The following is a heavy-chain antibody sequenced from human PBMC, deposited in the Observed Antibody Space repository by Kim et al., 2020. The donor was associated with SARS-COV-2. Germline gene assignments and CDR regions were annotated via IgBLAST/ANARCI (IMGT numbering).Heavy chain of an antibody. V-gene: IGHV3-23*01. CDR2: ISGSGGST. Sequence: GGSLRLSCAASGFTFSSYAMSWVRQAPGKGLEWVSAISGSGGSTYYADSVKGRFTISRDNSKNTLYLQMNSLRAEDTAVYYCAKVSYYYDSSGYYPIDYWGQGTLVTVSS. CDR3: AKVSYYYDSSGYYPIDY. D-gene: IGHD3-22*01. J-gene: IGHJ4*02. CDR1: GFTFSSYA.